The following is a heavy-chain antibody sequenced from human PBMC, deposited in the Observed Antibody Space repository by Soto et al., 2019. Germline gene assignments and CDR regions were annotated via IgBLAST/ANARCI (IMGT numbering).Heavy chain of an antibody. CDR1: GGSISSSTYY. D-gene: IGHD3-10*01. CDR3: ASYGSGSYKYYFDS. V-gene: IGHV4-39*01. J-gene: IGHJ4*02. CDR2: IFYSGAT. Sequence: SATLSLTCTVAGGSISSSTYYWGWIRQPPGNGLDWIGNIFYSGATYYNPSLKSRVTVSVDTSKNQFSLKLSSVTAADTAVYYCASYGSGSYKYYFDSWGQGALVTVS.